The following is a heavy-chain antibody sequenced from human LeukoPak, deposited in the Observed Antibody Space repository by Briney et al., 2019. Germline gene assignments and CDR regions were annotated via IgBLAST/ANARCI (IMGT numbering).Heavy chain of an antibody. D-gene: IGHD6-19*01. CDR3: AKARLSTGWAYNDY. Sequence: GGSLRLSSAASGFTFTNYAMSWVRQAPGKGLEWASAIVGSGGATFYADSVKGRFTISRDNSKNTVFLQMNSLRAEDTAVYYCAKARLSTGWAYNDYWGPGTLVTVSS. CDR2: IVGSGGAT. CDR1: GFTFTNYA. V-gene: IGHV3-23*01. J-gene: IGHJ4*02.